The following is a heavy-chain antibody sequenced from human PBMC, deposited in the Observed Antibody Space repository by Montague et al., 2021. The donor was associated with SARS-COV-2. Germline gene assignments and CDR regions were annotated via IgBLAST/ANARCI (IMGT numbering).Heavy chain of an antibody. V-gene: IGHV4-59*08. Sequence: SETLSLTCTVSGGSISSYYWSWIRQPPGKGLEWIGYIYYSGSTNYNPSLKSRVTISVDTSKNQFSLKLSSVTAADTAVYYCARPYYYGSVVWFDAWGQGTLVTVSS. CDR3: ARPYYYGSVVWFDA. CDR1: GGSISSYY. CDR2: IYYSGST. J-gene: IGHJ5*02. D-gene: IGHD3-10*01.